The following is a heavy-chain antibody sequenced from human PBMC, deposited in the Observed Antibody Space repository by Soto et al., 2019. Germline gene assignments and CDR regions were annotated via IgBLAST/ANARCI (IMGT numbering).Heavy chain of an antibody. Sequence: PGGSLRLSRAASGCTFNSFAVTCVLQAPGKGLEWVSIISSSGAGKYYVDSVQGRFTISRDNSRNTINLQMNSLRAEDKAVYYCAKNDDFWSWGMDVWAQGPTVTLSS. CDR2: ISSSGAGK. J-gene: IGHJ6*02. CDR3: AKNDDFWSWGMDV. V-gene: IGHV3-23*01. CDR1: GCTFNSFA. D-gene: IGHD3-3*01.